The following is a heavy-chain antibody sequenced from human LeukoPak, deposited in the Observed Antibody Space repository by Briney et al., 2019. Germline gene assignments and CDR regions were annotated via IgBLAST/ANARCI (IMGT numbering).Heavy chain of an antibody. D-gene: IGHD3-10*01. V-gene: IGHV3-48*01. CDR2: ISSSSSTL. J-gene: IGHJ4*02. CDR1: GFTFSSYS. Sequence: PGGSLRLSCAASGFTFSSYSMNWVRQAPGKGLEWVSYISSSSSTLYYADSVKGRFTISRDNAKNSLYLQMNSLRAEDTAVYYCARDGYYYGSGSYYKVDFDFWGQGTLVTVSS. CDR3: ARDGYYYGSGSYYKVDFDF.